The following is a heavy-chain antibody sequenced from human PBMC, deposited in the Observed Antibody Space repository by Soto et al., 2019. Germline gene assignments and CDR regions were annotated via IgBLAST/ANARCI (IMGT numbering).Heavy chain of an antibody. V-gene: IGHV6-1*01. CDR3: ARGVAGSGFDL. D-gene: IGHD6-19*01. J-gene: IGHJ4*02. CDR2: TYYRSNWRH. Sequence: SQTLSLTCAISRDSVSSNTAAWDWIRSSPSRGLEWLGRTYYRSNWRHDYAVFVKSRITVNPDTSNNHFSLQPNSVTPDDTAVYYCARGVAGSGFDLWGQGTLVTVSS. CDR1: RDSVSSNTAA.